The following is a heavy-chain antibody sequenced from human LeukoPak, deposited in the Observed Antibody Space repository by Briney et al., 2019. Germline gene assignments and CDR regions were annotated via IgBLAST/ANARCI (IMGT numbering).Heavy chain of an antibody. CDR2: FDPEDGET. CDR3: AGIRQLVRYYYYGMDA. CDR1: GYTLTELS. J-gene: IGHJ6*02. Sequence: GASVKVSCKVSGYTLTELSMHWVRQAPGKGLEWMGGFDPEDGETIYAQKFQGRVTMTEDTSTDTAYMELSSLRSEDTAVYYCAGIRQLVRYYYYGMDAWGQGTTVTVSS. D-gene: IGHD6-6*01. V-gene: IGHV1-24*01.